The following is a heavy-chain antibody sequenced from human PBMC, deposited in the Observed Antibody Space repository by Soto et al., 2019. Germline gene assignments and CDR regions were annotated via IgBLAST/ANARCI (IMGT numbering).Heavy chain of an antibody. V-gene: IGHV3-21*01. CDR3: ARERPPPGEYDGH. CDR2: ITSSSSYI. CDR1: GFTFSTYS. J-gene: IGHJ4*02. D-gene: IGHD4-17*01. Sequence: EVQLVESGGGLVKPGGSLRLSCAASGFTFSTYSMNWVRQAPGKGLEWVSSITSSSSYIFYADAVKGRFAISRDNAKKSLYVQMVSLSDEDTAVDYCARERPPPGEYDGHWGQGTLVAVSS.